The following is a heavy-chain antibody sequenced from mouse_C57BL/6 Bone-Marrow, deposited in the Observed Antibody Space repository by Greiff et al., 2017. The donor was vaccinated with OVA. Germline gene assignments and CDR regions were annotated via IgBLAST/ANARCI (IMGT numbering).Heavy chain of an antibody. CDR2: IRSKSNNYAT. V-gene: IGHV10-1*01. Sequence: EVKLVESGGGLVQPKGSLKLSCAASGFSFNTYAMNWVRQAPGKGLEWVARIRSKSNNYATYYADSVKDRFTISRDDSESMLYLQMNNLKTEDTAMYYCVPSSFYAMDYWGQGTSVTVSS. CDR1: GFSFNTYA. D-gene: IGHD1-1*01. J-gene: IGHJ4*01. CDR3: VPSSFYAMDY.